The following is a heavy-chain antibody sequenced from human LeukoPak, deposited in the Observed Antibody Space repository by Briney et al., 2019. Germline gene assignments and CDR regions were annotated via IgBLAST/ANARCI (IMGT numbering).Heavy chain of an antibody. CDR3: AKDGGSYTYNWLDP. Sequence: GGSLRLSCAASGFTFSSYAMSWDRQAPGKGLEWVSAISGSGGSTYYADSVKGRFTISRDNSKNTLYLQMNSLRAEATAVYYCAKDGGSYTYNWLDPWGQGTLVTVSS. D-gene: IGHD1-26*01. V-gene: IGHV3-23*01. CDR1: GFTFSSYA. CDR2: ISGSGGST. J-gene: IGHJ5*02.